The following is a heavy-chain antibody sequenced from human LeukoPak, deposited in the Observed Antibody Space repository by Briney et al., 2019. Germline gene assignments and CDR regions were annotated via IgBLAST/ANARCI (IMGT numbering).Heavy chain of an antibody. Sequence: GGSLRLSCAASGFTVDSNYLSWVRQAPGKGLEWVSTIYTGGNTYYAASVKGRFTISRDFSKNTVLLHMNSLRAEDTAMYYCARGDDSGYYDYFDYWGQGTLVIVSS. CDR3: ARGDDSGYYDYFDY. V-gene: IGHV3-53*01. D-gene: IGHD3-22*01. CDR1: GFTVDSNY. CDR2: IYTGGNT. J-gene: IGHJ4*02.